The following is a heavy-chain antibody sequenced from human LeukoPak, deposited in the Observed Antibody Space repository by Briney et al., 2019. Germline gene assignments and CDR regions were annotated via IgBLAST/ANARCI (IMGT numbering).Heavy chain of an antibody. D-gene: IGHD3-22*01. J-gene: IGHJ4*02. Sequence: GGSLRLSCAASGFTFDDYGMSWVRQAPGKGLEWVSGINWNGGSTGYADSVKGRFTISRDNAKNTLYLQMNSLRAEDTAVYYCARGIIYYYDSSFDYWGQGTLVTVSS. CDR2: INWNGGST. CDR1: GFTFDDYG. V-gene: IGHV3-20*04. CDR3: ARGIIYYYDSSFDY.